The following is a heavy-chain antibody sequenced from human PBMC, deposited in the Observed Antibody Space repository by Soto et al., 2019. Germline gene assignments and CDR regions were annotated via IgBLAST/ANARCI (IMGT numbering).Heavy chain of an antibody. CDR2: IYPGDSDT. D-gene: IGHD6-6*01. V-gene: IGHV5-51*01. CDR1: GYSFSDYW. J-gene: IGHJ6*02. Sequence: GESLKISCKASGYSFSDYWIGWVRQMPGRGLEWMGIIYPGDSDTRYSASFQGQVTISADKSISTAYLQWSSLKASDTAMYYCARRGAARHNAPYYYGMDVWGQGTTVTVSS. CDR3: ARRGAARHNAPYYYGMDV.